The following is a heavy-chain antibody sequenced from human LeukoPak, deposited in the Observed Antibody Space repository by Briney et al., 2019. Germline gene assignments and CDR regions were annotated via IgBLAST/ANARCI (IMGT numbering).Heavy chain of an antibody. CDR1: GFTFSDYG. CDR3: AKCELRFGVHWWGDF. J-gene: IGHJ2*01. D-gene: IGHD3-10*01. CDR2: ISYDGSNE. V-gene: IGHV3-30*18. Sequence: GGSLRLSCAASGFTFSDYGMHWVRQAPGKGLEWVAVISYDGSNEYYSDSVKGRFTISRDNSKNTLFLQMNSLRPEDTAMYFCAKCELRFGVHWWGDFWGRGTLVTVSS.